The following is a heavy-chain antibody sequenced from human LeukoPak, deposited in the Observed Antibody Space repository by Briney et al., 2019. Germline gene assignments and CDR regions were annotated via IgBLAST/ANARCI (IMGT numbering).Heavy chain of an antibody. J-gene: IGHJ4*02. CDR3: ARELAAAGSGVAEGAD. V-gene: IGHV1-69*06. CDR2: IIPIFGTA. CDR1: GGTFSSYA. D-gene: IGHD6-13*01. Sequence: ASVKVSCKASGGTFSSYAISWVRQAPGQGLEWMGGIIPIFGTANYAQKFQGRVTITADKSTSTAYMELSSLRSEDTAVYYCARELAAAGSGVAEGADWGQGTLVTVSS.